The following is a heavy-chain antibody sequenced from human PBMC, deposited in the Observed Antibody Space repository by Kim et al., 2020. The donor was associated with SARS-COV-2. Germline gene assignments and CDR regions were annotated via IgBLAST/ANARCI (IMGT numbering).Heavy chain of an antibody. CDR3: AATAHGSGYGPPDY. CDR2: ISSDGSDK. CDR1: GFTFSSYG. Sequence: GGSLRLSCVVSGFTFSSYGIHWVRQAPGKGLEWVAVISSDGSDKYYADSVRGRFTISRDNSRNTVYLQMNSLRTEDTAVYYCAATAHGSGYGPPDYWGQG. V-gene: IGHV3-30*03. J-gene: IGHJ4*02. D-gene: IGHD3-22*01.